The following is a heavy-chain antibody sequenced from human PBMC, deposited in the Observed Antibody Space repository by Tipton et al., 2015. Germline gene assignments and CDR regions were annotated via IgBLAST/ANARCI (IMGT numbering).Heavy chain of an antibody. CDR1: GGSISTFY. Sequence: TLSLTCTVSGGSISTFYWSWIRQPAGKGLQWIGRVNVNESPNYNPSLKSRVTMSVDTSKNQSSLKLSSGTAADTAVYYCARYRLGVDYWGQGTLVTVSS. CDR2: VNVNESP. J-gene: IGHJ4*02. V-gene: IGHV4-4*07. CDR3: ARYRLGVDY. D-gene: IGHD3-16*01.